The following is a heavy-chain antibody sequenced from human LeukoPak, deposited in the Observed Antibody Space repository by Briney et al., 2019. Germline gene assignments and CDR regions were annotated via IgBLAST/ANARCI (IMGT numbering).Heavy chain of an antibody. Sequence: ETLSLTCTVSGGSISSSSYYWGWIRQPPGKGLEWVSSISSSNSYIYYADSMKGRFTISRDNAKNSLYLQMNSLRAEDTAVYYCARGGNYYVGDYWGQGTLVTVSS. D-gene: IGHD3-16*01. J-gene: IGHJ4*02. CDR1: GGSISSSS. CDR3: ARGGNYYVGDY. CDR2: ISSSNSYI. V-gene: IGHV3-21*01.